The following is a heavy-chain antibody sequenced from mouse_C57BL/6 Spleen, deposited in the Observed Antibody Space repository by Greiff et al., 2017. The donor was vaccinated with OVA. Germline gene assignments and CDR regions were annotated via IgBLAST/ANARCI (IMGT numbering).Heavy chain of an antibody. CDR1: GFTFSDYG. J-gene: IGHJ1*03. CDR3: ARREGYFDV. V-gene: IGHV5-17*01. CDR2: ISSGSSTI. Sequence: EVMLVESGGGLVKPGGSLKLSCAASGFTFSDYGMHWVRQAPEKGLEWVAYISSGSSTIYYADTVKGRFTISRDNAKNTLFLHMTSLRSEDTAMYYCARREGYFDVWGTGTTVTVSS.